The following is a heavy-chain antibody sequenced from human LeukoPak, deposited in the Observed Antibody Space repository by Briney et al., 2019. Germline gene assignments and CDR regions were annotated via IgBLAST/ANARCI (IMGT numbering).Heavy chain of an antibody. V-gene: IGHV4-34*01. Sequence: PSETLSLTCAVYGGSFSGYYWSWIRQPPGKGLEWIGEINHSGSTNYNPSLKSRVTISVDTSKNQFSLNLTSVTAADTAVYYCARDKGLPQAFDIWGQGTLVTVSS. D-gene: IGHD5/OR15-5a*01. CDR3: ARDKGLPQAFDI. CDR1: GGSFSGYY. J-gene: IGHJ3*02. CDR2: INHSGST.